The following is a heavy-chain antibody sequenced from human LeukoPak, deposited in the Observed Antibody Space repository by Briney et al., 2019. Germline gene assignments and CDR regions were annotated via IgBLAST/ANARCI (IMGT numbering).Heavy chain of an antibody. CDR2: IYHSGST. V-gene: IGHV4-30-2*01. Sequence: SQTLSLTCTVSGGSISSGGYYWSWIRQPPGKGLEWIGYIYHSGSTYYNPSLKSRVTISVDRSKNQFSLKLSSVTAADTAVYYCARAVVPAAIPHWGQGTLVTVSS. CDR3: ARAVVPAAIPH. CDR1: GGSISSGGYY. J-gene: IGHJ4*02. D-gene: IGHD2-2*02.